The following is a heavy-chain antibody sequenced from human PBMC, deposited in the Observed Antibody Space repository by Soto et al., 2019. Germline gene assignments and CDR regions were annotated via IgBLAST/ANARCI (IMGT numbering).Heavy chain of an antibody. CDR3: ARDHYYDSTGDYDY. CDR1: GGSISSYF. J-gene: IGHJ4*02. CDR2: IYYSGST. Sequence: SETLSLTCTVSGGSISSYFWSWIRLPPGKGLEWIGYIYYSGSTKYNPSLKSRVTMSVDTSKNQFSLKLSSVSAADTAVYYCARDHYYDSTGDYDYWGQGTLVTVS. D-gene: IGHD3-22*01. V-gene: IGHV4-59*01.